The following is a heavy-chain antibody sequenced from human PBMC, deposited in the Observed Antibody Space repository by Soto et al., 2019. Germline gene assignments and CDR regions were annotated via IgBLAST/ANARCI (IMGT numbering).Heavy chain of an antibody. Sequence: ASVKVSCKASGYTFTSYGISWVRQAPGQGLEWMGWISAYNGNTNYAQKLQGRVTMTTDTSTSTAYMELSSLRSEDTAVYYCARDWATFGGVTDTPLSYWGQGSLVTVSS. J-gene: IGHJ4*02. CDR2: ISAYNGNT. CDR3: ARDWATFGGVTDTPLSY. D-gene: IGHD3-16*01. V-gene: IGHV1-18*01. CDR1: GYTFTSYG.